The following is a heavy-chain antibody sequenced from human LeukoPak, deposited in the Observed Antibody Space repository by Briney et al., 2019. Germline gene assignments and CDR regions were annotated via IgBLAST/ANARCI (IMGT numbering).Heavy chain of an antibody. V-gene: IGHV1-46*01. CDR1: GYTFTSYY. CDR2: INPNGGVT. Sequence: ASVKVSCTASGYTFTSYYIHWVRQAPGQGLEWIGIINPNGGVTRHRQKFQDRVTMSRDTSTTTMYMELISLTSEDTAVYYCARGGELRYFDYWGQGTLVTVSS. D-gene: IGHD1-26*01. CDR3: ARGGELRYFDY. J-gene: IGHJ4*02.